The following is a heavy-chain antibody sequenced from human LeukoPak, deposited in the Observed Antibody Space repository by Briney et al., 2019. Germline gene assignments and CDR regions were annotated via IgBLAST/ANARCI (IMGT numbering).Heavy chain of an antibody. Sequence: GGSLRLSCAASGFTFSSYAMSWVRQAPGKGLEWVSAISGSGGSTYYADSVKGRFTISRDNSKNTLYLQMNSLRAEDTAVYFCARGEYYYGSGTVGVDDFWGQGTLVTVSS. V-gene: IGHV3-23*01. D-gene: IGHD3-10*01. CDR3: ARGEYYYGSGTVGVDDF. CDR1: GFTFSSYA. CDR2: ISGSGGST. J-gene: IGHJ4*02.